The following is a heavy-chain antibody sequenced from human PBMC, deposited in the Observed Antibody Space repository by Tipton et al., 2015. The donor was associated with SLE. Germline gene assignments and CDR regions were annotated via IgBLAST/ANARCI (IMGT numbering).Heavy chain of an antibody. CDR1: GYSISSAHY. D-gene: IGHD7-27*01. CDR3: ARMGMRNWIDP. Sequence: TLSLTCTVSGYSISSAHYWGWIRQPPGKGLEWIGSIYYSGSTYHHPSLKSRVTISVDTSKNQFSLKLSSVTAADTAVYYCARMGMRNWIDPWGQGTLVTVSS. CDR2: IYYSGST. V-gene: IGHV4-38-2*02. J-gene: IGHJ5*02.